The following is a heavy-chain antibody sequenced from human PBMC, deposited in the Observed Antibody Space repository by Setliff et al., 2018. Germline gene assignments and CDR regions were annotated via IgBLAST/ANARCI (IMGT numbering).Heavy chain of an antibody. CDR3: ARTHCTTTSCFYFHY. V-gene: IGHV4-61*02. J-gene: IGHJ4*02. CDR1: GGSISSGSYY. Sequence: SETLSLTCAVSGGSISSGSYYWSWIRQPAGKGLEWVGRLHTSGSTNYNPSLKSRLSISADTSKNQFSLKLTSVTAADTAVYYCARTHCTTTSCFYFHYWGQGTVVTVSS. CDR2: LHTSGST. D-gene: IGHD2-2*01.